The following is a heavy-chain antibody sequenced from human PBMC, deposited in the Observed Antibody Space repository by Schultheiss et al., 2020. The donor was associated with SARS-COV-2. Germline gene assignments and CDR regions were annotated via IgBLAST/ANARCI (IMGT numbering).Heavy chain of an antibody. CDR2: MFYTDNT. J-gene: IGHJ4*02. CDR3: ARGSYSSGYCFDY. D-gene: IGHD3-22*01. Sequence: SETLSLTCTVSGGSISRSGYYWGWIRQPPGKGLEWIGSMFYTDNTYYNPPLKSRVTISADTSKNQFSLNLRSVTATDTAVYYCARGSYSSGYCFDYWGQGTLVTVSS. CDR1: GGSISRSGYY. V-gene: IGHV4-39*01.